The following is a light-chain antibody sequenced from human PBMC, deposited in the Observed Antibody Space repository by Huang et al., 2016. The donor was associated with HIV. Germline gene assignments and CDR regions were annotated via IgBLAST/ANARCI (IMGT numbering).Light chain of an antibody. V-gene: IGKV3-20*01. CDR3: RQYGGSPPYT. CDR1: QSVSGSY. CDR2: CAS. J-gene: IGKJ2*01. Sequence: ETVLTQSPGTLSLSPGERATLSCRASQSVSGSYLAWYQQKPGQAPRLLIYCASRRATGTLEVCRSGGSGADFTLPISRLVPEDVALFHCRQYGGSPPYTFGQGTKLEIK.